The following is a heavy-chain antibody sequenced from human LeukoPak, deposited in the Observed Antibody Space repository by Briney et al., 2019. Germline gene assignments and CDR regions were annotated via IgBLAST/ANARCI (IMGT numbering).Heavy chain of an antibody. CDR1: GFTFSSYA. CDR3: AKDLTMIVVVILDY. D-gene: IGHD3-22*01. V-gene: IGHV3-23*01. Sequence: PGGSLRLSCAASGFTFSSYAMSWVRQAPGKGLEWVSAISGSGGSTYYADSVKGRFTISRDNSKNTLYLQMNSLRAEDTAVYYCAKDLTMIVVVILDYWGQGTLVTVSS. CDR2: ISGSGGST. J-gene: IGHJ4*02.